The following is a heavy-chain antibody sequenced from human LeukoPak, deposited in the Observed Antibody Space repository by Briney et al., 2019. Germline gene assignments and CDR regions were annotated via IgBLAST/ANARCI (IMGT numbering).Heavy chain of an antibody. V-gene: IGHV1-18*01. D-gene: IGHD6-6*01. J-gene: IGHJ6*02. CDR2: ISAYNGNT. CDR3: AIYKAARPYYYGMDV. CDR1: GYTFTSYG. Sequence: ASVKVSCKASGYTFTSYGISWVRQAPGQGLEWMGWISAYNGNTNYAQKLQGRVTMTTDTSTSTAYMELRSLRSDDTAVYYCAIYKAARPYYYGMDVWGQGTTVTVSS.